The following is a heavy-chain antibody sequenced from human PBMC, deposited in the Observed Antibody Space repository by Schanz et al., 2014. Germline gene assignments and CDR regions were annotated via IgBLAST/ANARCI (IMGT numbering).Heavy chain of an antibody. V-gene: IGHV3-23*03. D-gene: IGHD2-8*02. CDR1: GFTFSNYW. J-gene: IGHJ4*02. CDR2: IIFTDGRT. Sequence: EVQLVESGGGLVQPGGSLRLSCVASGFTFSNYWMTWVRQAPGMGLEWVSIIFTDGRTYYADSVKGRFTISSDNSKSTLYLQMSSLRAEDTAVYYCAKTLFPGGTQTFGNWGRGTLVTVSS. CDR3: AKTLFPGGTQTFGN.